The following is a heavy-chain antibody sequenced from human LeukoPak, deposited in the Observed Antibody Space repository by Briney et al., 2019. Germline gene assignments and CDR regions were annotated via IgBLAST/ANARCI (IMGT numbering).Heavy chain of an antibody. V-gene: IGHV4-59*01. Sequence: SETLSLTCTVSGGSMSNYYWSWLRQPPGEGLEWIGYIHYSGGTNYNPSLKSRVTISVDTSKNHFSLKLSSVTAADTALYYCARGAGWYDSWGQGNLVTVSS. CDR1: GGSMSNYY. D-gene: IGHD6-19*01. J-gene: IGHJ5*01. CDR3: ARGAGWYDS. CDR2: IHYSGGT.